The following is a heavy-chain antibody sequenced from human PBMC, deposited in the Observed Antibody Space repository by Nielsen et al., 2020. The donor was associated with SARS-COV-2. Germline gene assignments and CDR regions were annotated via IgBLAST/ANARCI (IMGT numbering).Heavy chain of an antibody. CDR2: ISSSGSTI. V-gene: IGHV3-48*03. J-gene: IGHJ4*02. Sequence: GESLKISCAASGFTFSSYEMNWVRQAPGKGLEWVSYISSSGSTIYYADSVKGRFTISRDNAKNSLYLQMNSLRAEDTAVYYCAKETPRGIVVVPATYYFDYWRQGTLVTV. CDR1: GFTFSSYE. D-gene: IGHD2-2*01. CDR3: AKETPRGIVVVPATYYFDY.